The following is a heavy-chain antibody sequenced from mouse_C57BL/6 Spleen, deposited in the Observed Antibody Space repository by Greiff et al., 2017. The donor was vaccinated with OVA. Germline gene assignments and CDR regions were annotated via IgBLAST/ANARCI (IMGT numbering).Heavy chain of an antibody. CDR1: GYTFTSYW. J-gene: IGHJ3*01. CDR2: IDPNSGGT. V-gene: IGHV1-72*01. CDR3: ARERDGYYVAY. Sequence: VQLQQPGAELVKPGASVKLSCKASGYTFTSYWMHWVKQRPGRGLEWMGRIDPNSGGTKYNEKSKSKATLTVATPPTTAYVQLSSLTSEASAVYDCARERDGYYVAYWGQGTLVTVSA. D-gene: IGHD2-3*01.